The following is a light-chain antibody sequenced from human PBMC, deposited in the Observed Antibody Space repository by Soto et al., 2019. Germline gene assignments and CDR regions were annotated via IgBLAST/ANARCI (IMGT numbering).Light chain of an antibody. J-gene: IGKJ3*01. CDR3: QHYGSSPPFT. Sequence: EIVLTQSAGPLSLSPGERATLSCRASQSINSNNLAWYQQKPGQAPRLLIYAASSRVTGIPDRFSGSGFGTDLTLIISRLEPEAFAVYYCQHYGSSPPFTFGPGTTVDIK. CDR1: QSINSNN. CDR2: AAS. V-gene: IGKV3-20*01.